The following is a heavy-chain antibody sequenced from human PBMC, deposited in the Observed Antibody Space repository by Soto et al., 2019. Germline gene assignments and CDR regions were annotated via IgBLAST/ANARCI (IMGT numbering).Heavy chain of an antibody. CDR2: TSSYNIDT. CDR3: ARGHGVVLGAMDA. J-gene: IGHJ6*02. V-gene: IGHV1-18*01. CDR1: GYSFETYA. Sequence: QVQLVQSGAEVKKPGASVKVSCKSSGYSFETYAMNWVRQAPGQGLEWMGWTSSYNIDTFYADKFQDRVSITTDTSTGTAYMKLRSLSSDDTAVDYGARGHGVVLGAMDAWGQGTAVTVSS. D-gene: IGHD3-3*01.